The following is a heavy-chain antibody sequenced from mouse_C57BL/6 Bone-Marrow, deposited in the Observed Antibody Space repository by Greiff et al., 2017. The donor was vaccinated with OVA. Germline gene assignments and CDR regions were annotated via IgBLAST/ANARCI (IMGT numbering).Heavy chain of an antibody. V-gene: IGHV5-16*01. J-gene: IGHJ2*01. Sequence: EVQRVESEGGLVQPGSSMKLSCTASGFTFSDYYMAWVRQVPEKGLEWVANINYDGSSTYYLDSLKSRFIISRDNAKNILYLQMSSLKSEDTATYYCARGGITTDFDYWGQGTTLTVSS. D-gene: IGHD1-1*01. CDR3: ARGGITTDFDY. CDR1: GFTFSDYY. CDR2: INYDGSST.